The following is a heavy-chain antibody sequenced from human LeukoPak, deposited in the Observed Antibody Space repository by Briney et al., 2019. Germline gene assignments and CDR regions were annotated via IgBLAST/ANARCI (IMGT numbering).Heavy chain of an antibody. CDR3: ARLRITIFGVVAPDFDY. CDR2: INPSGGST. CDR1: GYTFTSYY. D-gene: IGHD3-3*01. J-gene: IGHJ4*02. Sequence: ASVKVSCKASGYTFTSYYMHWVRQAPGQGLEWMGIINPSGGSTSYAQKFQGRVTMTRDTSTSTVYMELSSLRSEDTAVYYCARLRITIFGVVAPDFDYRGQGTLVTVSS. V-gene: IGHV1-46*01.